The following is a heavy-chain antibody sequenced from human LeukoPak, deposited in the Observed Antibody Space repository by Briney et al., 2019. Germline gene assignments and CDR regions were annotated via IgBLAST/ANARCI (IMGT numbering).Heavy chain of an antibody. J-gene: IGHJ4*02. CDR1: GGSFRSGRNS. Sequence: SESLSLTCTVPGGSFRSGRNSWGRFRRPPGKGLDGIGGMYYSGSTYYNPSFKSRVTITVDTSKNQFSLKLSSVTAADTAVYYCARAGERLDYVWGSYRFDYWGQGTLVTVSS. CDR3: ARAGERLDYVWGSYRFDY. V-gene: IGHV4-39*07. CDR2: MYYSGST. D-gene: IGHD3-16*02.